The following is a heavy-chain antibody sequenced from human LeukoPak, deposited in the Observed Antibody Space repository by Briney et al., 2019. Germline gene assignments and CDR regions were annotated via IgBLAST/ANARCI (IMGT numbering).Heavy chain of an antibody. CDR2: ISGSGGST. Sequence: GGSLRLSCAASGFTFSSYAMSWVRQAPGKGLEWVSAISGSGGSTYYADSVKGRFTISRDNSKNTLYLQMNSLRAEDTAIYYCAKDRTVGASYWYFDLWGRGTLVTVSS. D-gene: IGHD1-26*01. V-gene: IGHV3-23*01. CDR1: GFTFSSYA. CDR3: AKDRTVGASYWYFDL. J-gene: IGHJ2*01.